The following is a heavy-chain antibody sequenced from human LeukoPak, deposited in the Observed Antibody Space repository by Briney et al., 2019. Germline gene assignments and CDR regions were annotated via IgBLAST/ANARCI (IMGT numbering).Heavy chain of an antibody. Sequence: SETLSLTCTVSGGSINNNNNYWAWIRQPPGKGLEWIGSMSYSGSTYYNPSLKSRVTISVDTSKNQFSLKLSSVTAADTAVYYCARDSYGLYYFDYWGQGTLVTVSS. CDR1: GGSINNNNNY. D-gene: IGHD5-18*01. CDR2: MSYSGST. V-gene: IGHV4-39*07. J-gene: IGHJ4*02. CDR3: ARDSYGLYYFDY.